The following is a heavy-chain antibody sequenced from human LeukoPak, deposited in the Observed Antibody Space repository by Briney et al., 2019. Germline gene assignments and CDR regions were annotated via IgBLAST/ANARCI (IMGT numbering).Heavy chain of an antibody. CDR2: IWYDGSNK. Sequence: GGSLRLSCAAPGFTFSSYGMHWVRQAPGKGLEWVAVIWYDGSNKYYADSVKGRFTISRDNSKNTLYLQMNSLRAEDTAVYYCAKGGGPYCGGDCYWADAFDIWGQGTMVTVSS. CDR3: AKGGGPYCGGDCYWADAFDI. D-gene: IGHD2-21*02. CDR1: GFTFSSYG. V-gene: IGHV3-33*06. J-gene: IGHJ3*02.